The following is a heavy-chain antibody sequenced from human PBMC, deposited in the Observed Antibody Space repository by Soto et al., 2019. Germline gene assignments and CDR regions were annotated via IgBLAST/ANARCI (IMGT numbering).Heavy chain of an antibody. CDR3: AGFRSSTIFNY. CDR2: IFYSGST. CDR1: GGSISSSPSY. J-gene: IGHJ4*02. D-gene: IGHD1-26*01. Sequence: PSETLSLTCSVSGGSISSSPSYWAWIRQSPEKGLEWIGHIFYSGSTSYNPSLRSRVSTSADTSKNQFSLKLSSVTAADAAVYFCAGFRSSTIFNYWGQGALVTVSS. V-gene: IGHV4-39*01.